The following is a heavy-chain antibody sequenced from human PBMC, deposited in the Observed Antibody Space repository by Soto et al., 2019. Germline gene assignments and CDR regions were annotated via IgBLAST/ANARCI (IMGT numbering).Heavy chain of an antibody. CDR2: IFYSGST. CDR1: DGSLSSYY. CDR3: SRHDAIANNWIYFDY. V-gene: IGHV4-59*08. D-gene: IGHD1-1*01. Sequence: TETLSLTCIVSDGSLSSYYWGWIRQPPGKGLEWIGYIFYSGSTGYNPSLKSRVTISVDRSKNQFSLKLTSVTTADTAVYYCSRHDAIANNWIYFDYWGHGTLVS. J-gene: IGHJ4*01.